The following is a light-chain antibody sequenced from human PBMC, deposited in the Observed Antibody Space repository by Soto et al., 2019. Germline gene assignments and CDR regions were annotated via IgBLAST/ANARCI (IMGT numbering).Light chain of an antibody. J-gene: IGKJ4*01. V-gene: IGKV1-39*01. CDR2: AAS. CDR3: QQSYSTPYT. CDR1: QSISNF. Sequence: DIQMTQSPSFLSASVGDRVTITCRASQSISNFLNWYQQKPGKAPKLLIYAASSLQSGVPERFSGSGSGTDFTLTISSLQPEDFATYYCQQSYSTPYTFGGVTKVDIK.